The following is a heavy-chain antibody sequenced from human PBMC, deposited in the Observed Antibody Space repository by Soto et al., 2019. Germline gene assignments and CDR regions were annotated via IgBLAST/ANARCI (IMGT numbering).Heavy chain of an antibody. V-gene: IGHV1-69*13. J-gene: IGHJ4*02. CDR3: ARAPYSSGWEYYFDY. CDR1: GGTFSSYA. Sequence: ASVKVSCKASGGTFSSYAISWVRQAPGQGLEWMGGIIPIFGTANYAQKFQGRVTITADESTSTAYMELSSLRSEDTAVYYCARAPYSSGWEYYFDYWGQGTLVTVSS. CDR2: IIPIFGTA. D-gene: IGHD6-19*01.